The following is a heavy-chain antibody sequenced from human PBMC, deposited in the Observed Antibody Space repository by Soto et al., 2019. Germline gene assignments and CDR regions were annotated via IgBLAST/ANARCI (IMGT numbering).Heavy chain of an antibody. CDR2: IIPIFGTA. D-gene: IGHD2-2*03. J-gene: IGHJ6*02. V-gene: IGHV1-69*13. CDR1: GGTFSSYA. CDR3: ARVGGYCSSTSCPTRIYYYYYYGMDV. Sequence: RASVKVSCKASGGTFSSYAISWVRQAPGQGLEWMGGIIPIFGTANYAQKFQGRVTITADESTSTAYMELSSLRSEDTAVYYCARVGGYCSSTSCPTRIYYYYYYGMDVWGQGTTVTVSS.